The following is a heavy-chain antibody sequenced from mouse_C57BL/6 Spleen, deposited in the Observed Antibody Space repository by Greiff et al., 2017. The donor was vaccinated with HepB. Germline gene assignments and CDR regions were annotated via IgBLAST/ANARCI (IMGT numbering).Heavy chain of an antibody. CDR2: ISDGGSYT. CDR1: GFTFSSYA. CDR3: ARDGAVMDY. V-gene: IGHV5-4*01. J-gene: IGHJ4*01. Sequence: DVKLVESGGGLVKPGGSLKLSCAASGFTFSSYAMSWVRQTPEKRLEWVATISDGGSYTYYPDNVKGRFTISRDNAKNNLYLQMSHLKSEDTAMYYCARDGAVMDYWGQGTSVTVSS.